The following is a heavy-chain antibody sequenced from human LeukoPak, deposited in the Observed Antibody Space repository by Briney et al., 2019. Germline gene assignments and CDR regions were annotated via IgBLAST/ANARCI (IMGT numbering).Heavy chain of an antibody. V-gene: IGHV3-21*01. CDR2: ISSGSSAI. CDR3: ARGHTAVTRHFDF. J-gene: IGHJ4*02. CDR1: GFTFSSYS. D-gene: IGHD4-17*01. Sequence: GGSLRLSCAASGFTFSSYSMTWVRQAPGRGLEWVSIISSGSSAIFSADALKGRFTISRDDAKNLLYLDMNSLRAEDTAVYYCARGHTAVTRHFDFWGQGTLVTVSS.